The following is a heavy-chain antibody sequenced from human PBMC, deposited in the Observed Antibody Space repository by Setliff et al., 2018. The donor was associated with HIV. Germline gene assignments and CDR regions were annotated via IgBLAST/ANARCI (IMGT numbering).Heavy chain of an antibody. Sequence: ASVMVSCKTSGYTFTSYYLHWVRQAPGQGLEWMGIINPSGAITTYAQKFQGRVSITRDTSTSTVYMDLRNLRSEDTAVHYCARNQGDASGWYAGDYWGHGTLVTVS. CDR2: INPSGAIT. J-gene: IGHJ4*01. CDR1: GYTFTSYY. V-gene: IGHV1-46*01. D-gene: IGHD6-19*01. CDR3: ARNQGDASGWYAGDY.